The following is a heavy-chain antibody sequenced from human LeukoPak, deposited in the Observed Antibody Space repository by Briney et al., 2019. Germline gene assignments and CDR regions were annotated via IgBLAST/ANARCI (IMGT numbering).Heavy chain of an antibody. J-gene: IGHJ2*01. CDR2: ITGSSTWT. D-gene: IGHD7-27*01. V-gene: IGHV3-23*01. Sequence: PGGSLRLSCEASGFTFGTYGMTWVRQAPGKGLEWVSGITGSSTWTYYADSVRGRFTISRDSSKNTLHLQMNNLTADDTAIYYCARELVSLGTGYFDLWGRGTLVTVSS. CDR3: ARELVSLGTGYFDL. CDR1: GFTFGTYG.